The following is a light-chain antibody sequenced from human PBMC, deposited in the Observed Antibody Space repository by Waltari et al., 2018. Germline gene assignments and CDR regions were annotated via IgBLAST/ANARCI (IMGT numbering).Light chain of an antibody. Sequence: DTVVTQSPDTLSVSPGERVTLSCRASQSVGSDLDWYQQKPGQAPRLLIYGASTRATGIPARFSGSGSGTEFTLTISSLQSEDLGVYYCQQYNQWPPITFGPGTKVEVK. CDR1: QSVGSD. J-gene: IGKJ3*01. V-gene: IGKV3-15*01. CDR3: QQYNQWPPIT. CDR2: GAS.